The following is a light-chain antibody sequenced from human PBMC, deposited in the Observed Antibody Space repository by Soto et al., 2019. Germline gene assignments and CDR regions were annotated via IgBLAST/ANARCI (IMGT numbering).Light chain of an antibody. CDR1: SSDVGGYNY. CDR2: EVS. J-gene: IGLJ1*01. Sequence: QSALTQPASVSGSPGPSITISCTGTSSDVGGYNYVSWYQQHPGKAPKLMIYEVSNRPSGVSNRFSGSKSGNTASLTISGLQAEDEADYYCSSYTSSSNDYVFGTGTKLTVL. CDR3: SSYTSSSNDYV. V-gene: IGLV2-14*01.